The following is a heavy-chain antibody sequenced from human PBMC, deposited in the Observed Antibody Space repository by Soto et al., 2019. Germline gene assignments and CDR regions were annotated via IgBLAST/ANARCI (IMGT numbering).Heavy chain of an antibody. CDR2: IYYSGRA. V-gene: IGHV4-59*08. D-gene: IGHD2-21*02. CDR1: GGSISSYY. Sequence: SETLSLTCTVSGGSISSYYWSWIRQPPGKGLEWIGYIYYSGRANYNPSLKSRVTISVDTSKNQFSLKLNSVTAADTAVYYCARPVAVVAADAFDIWGQGTMVTVSS. J-gene: IGHJ3*02. CDR3: ARPVAVVAADAFDI.